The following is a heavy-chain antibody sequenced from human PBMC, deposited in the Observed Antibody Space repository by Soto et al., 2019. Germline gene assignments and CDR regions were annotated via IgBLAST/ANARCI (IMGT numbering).Heavy chain of an antibody. J-gene: IGHJ4*02. CDR2: IYWDADK. Sequence: QITLKESGPTLVKPTQTLTLTCTFSGFSLSTSGVGVGWIRQPPGKALEWLGIIYWDADKRYRPSLKSRLTITKDTSKNQLVITMTNMDPVDTATYYCAHLPWKQLWPRAPVVYWGQGTPVTVSS. CDR3: AHLPWKQLWPRAPVVY. D-gene: IGHD5-18*01. CDR1: GFSLSTSGVG. V-gene: IGHV2-5*02.